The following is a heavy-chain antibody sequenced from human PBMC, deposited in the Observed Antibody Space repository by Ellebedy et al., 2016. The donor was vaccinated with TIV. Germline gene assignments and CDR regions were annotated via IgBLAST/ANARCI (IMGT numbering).Heavy chain of an antibody. J-gene: IGHJ4*02. CDR1: GFTFSSFA. V-gene: IGHV3-23*01. Sequence: GGSLRLSCAASGFTFSSFAMHWVRQAPGKGLEWLSVISGGGGSTYHAGSVKGRSTITTDNSKNTLYLQMDRLRAEDTAVYYCAKGTSSGFNYDRVGFEYWGQGALVTVSS. D-gene: IGHD3-22*01. CDR3: AKGTSSGFNYDRVGFEY. CDR2: ISGGGGST.